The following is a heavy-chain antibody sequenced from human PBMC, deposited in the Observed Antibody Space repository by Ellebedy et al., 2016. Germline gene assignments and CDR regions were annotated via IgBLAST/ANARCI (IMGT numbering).Heavy chain of an antibody. Sequence: GGSLRLSCTASGFTISGHHLDWVRQAPGKGLEWVGRIKKKTDSYTTQYAAAVKGRFTISRDDSRDELYLQMNSLRTEDTAVYYCADLGYGGVAIGWGQGTLVTVSS. CDR2: IKKKTDSYTT. D-gene: IGHD4-23*01. CDR3: ADLGYGGVAIG. V-gene: IGHV3-72*01. J-gene: IGHJ4*02. CDR1: GFTISGHH.